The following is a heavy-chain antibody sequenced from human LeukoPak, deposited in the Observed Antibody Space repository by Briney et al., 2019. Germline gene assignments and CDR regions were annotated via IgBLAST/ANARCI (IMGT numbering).Heavy chain of an antibody. V-gene: IGHV6-1*01. D-gene: IGHD1-26*01. CDR1: RDSVSANNRS. Sequence: SQTLSHTSAVSRDSVSANNRSWTSIRQSPSGGLEWLGKTYYWSQWSNDYAESVRSRITINPDKSTNAFYLQLRSVTAEDTAVYFCGRDSRSQDEWGPYGFWGRGILVTVSS. J-gene: IGHJ4*02. CDR2: TYYWSQWSN. CDR3: GRDSRSQDEWGPYGF.